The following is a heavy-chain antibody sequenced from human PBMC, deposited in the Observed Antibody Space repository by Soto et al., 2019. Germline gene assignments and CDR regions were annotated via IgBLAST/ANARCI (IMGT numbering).Heavy chain of an antibody. V-gene: IGHV3-74*01. Sequence: GGSLRLSCAASGFTFSSYWMHWVRQAPGKGLVWVSRINSDGSSTSYADSVKGRFTISRDNAKNTLYLQMNSLRAEDTAVYYCARVGDSSGWYYYYYYYMDVWGKGTTVTVSS. CDR3: ARVGDSSGWYYYYYYYMDV. D-gene: IGHD6-19*01. J-gene: IGHJ6*03. CDR2: INSDGSST. CDR1: GFTFSSYW.